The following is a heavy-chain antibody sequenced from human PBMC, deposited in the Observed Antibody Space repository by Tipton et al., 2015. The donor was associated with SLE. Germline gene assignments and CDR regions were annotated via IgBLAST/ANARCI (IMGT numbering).Heavy chain of an antibody. CDR1: GCSISSGSYY. Sequence: TLSLTCTVSGCSISSGSYYWSWIRQPAGKGLEWIGYIYTSGSTNYNPSLKSRVTISVDTSKNQFSLNLSSVTAADTAVYYCASTSGSYYHLWDYWGQGTLVTVSS. CDR2: IYTSGST. J-gene: IGHJ4*02. D-gene: IGHD1-26*01. CDR3: ASTSGSYYHLWDY. V-gene: IGHV4-61*09.